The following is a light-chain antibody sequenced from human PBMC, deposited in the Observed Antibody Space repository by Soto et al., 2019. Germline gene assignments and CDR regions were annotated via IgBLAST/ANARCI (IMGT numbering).Light chain of an antibody. CDR1: SSDVGGYTY. CDR3: SSYTTSNTRQIV. Sequence: QSVLTQPASVSGSPGQAITISCTGTSSDVGGYTYVSWYQQHPGKAPKFIIYDVSNRPSGVSNRFSGSKSGNTASLTISGLQAEDEADYYCSSYTTSNTRQIVFGTGTKLT. CDR2: DVS. V-gene: IGLV2-14*01. J-gene: IGLJ1*01.